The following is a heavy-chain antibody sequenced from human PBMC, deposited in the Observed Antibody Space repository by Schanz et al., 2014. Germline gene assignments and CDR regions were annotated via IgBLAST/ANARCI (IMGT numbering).Heavy chain of an antibody. Sequence: VQLVESGGDLVQPGGSQRLSCAASGFIVSSTYMTWVRQAPGKGLEWVSIIYSGVSTYYADSVKGRFTISRDNSKNTVYLQMNSLRGEDTGMYYCARGEPVAGLDYWGRGTLVTVSS. CDR1: GFIVSSTY. J-gene: IGHJ4*02. D-gene: IGHD1-26*01. CDR3: ARGEPVAGLDY. CDR2: IYSGVST. V-gene: IGHV3-66*01.